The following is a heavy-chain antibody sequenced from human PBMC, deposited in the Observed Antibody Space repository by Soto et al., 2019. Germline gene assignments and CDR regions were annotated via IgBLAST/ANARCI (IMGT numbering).Heavy chain of an antibody. D-gene: IGHD3-10*01. J-gene: IGHJ6*02. V-gene: IGHV1-3*01. CDR1: GYTFTSYA. CDR3: ARDRVVTMVRGVITIIYYYGMDV. CDR2: INAGNGNT. Sequence: ASVKVSCKASGYTFTSYAMHWVRQAPGQRLEWMGWINAGNGNTKYSQKFQGRVTITRDTSASTAYMELSSLRSEDTAVYYCARDRVVTMVRGVITIIYYYGMDVCGQGTTVTVSS.